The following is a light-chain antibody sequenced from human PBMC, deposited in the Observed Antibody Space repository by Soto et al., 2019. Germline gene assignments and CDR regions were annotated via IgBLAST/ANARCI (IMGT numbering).Light chain of an antibody. J-gene: IGKJ1*01. CDR3: QQRGTWPWT. CDR2: DAS. CDR1: QSVTNY. Sequence: EIVLTQSPATLSVSPGERATLSCRASQSVTNYLAWYQQRPGQAPRLLIYDASNRATGVPARFSGSGPGTDFALTISSLEPEDFAVYYCQQRGTWPWTFGQGTKV. V-gene: IGKV3-11*01.